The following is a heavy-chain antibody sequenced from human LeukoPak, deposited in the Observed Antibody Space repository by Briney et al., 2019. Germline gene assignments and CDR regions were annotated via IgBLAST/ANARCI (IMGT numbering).Heavy chain of an antibody. CDR1: GFTFDDYA. V-gene: IGHV3-9*03. CDR2: ISWNSGSI. CDR3: AKDRGSGHWYFDL. D-gene: IGHD3-10*01. J-gene: IGHJ2*01. Sequence: TGGSLRLSCAASGFTFDDYAMHWVRHAPGKGLEWVSGISWNSGSIGYADSVKGRFTISRDNAKNSLYLQMNSLRAEDMALYYCAKDRGSGHWYFDLWGRGTLVTVSS.